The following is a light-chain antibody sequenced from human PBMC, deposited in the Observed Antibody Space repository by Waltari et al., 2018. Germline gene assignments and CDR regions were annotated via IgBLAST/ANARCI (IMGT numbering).Light chain of an antibody. J-gene: IGLJ3*02. Sequence: QPMLTQPPSLSGVPRQGVTISCSGSNSNIGTNAVSWYQHLPGQAPKLLIYYNNLVASGVSDRFSGSKSGTSASLAISRLQSDDEAHYYCATWDDSLRGPVFGGGTKLTVL. CDR1: NSNIGTNA. V-gene: IGLV1-36*01. CDR3: ATWDDSLRGPV. CDR2: YNN.